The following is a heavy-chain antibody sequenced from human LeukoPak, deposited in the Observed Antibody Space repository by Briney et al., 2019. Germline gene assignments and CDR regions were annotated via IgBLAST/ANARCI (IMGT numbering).Heavy chain of an antibody. Sequence: GASVTVSCKASGGTFSSYAISWVRQAPGQGLEWMGGIIPIFGTANYAQKFQGRVTITADESTSTAYMELSSLRSEDTAVYYCARDPGGLHYYYYGMDVWGQGTTVTVSS. D-gene: IGHD3-16*01. CDR1: GGTFSSYA. V-gene: IGHV1-69*13. CDR2: IIPIFGTA. J-gene: IGHJ6*02. CDR3: ARDPGGLHYYYYGMDV.